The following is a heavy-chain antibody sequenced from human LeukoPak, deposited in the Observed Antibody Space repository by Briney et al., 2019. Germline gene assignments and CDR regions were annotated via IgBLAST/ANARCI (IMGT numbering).Heavy chain of an antibody. CDR3: AREVTYDSSGPYYFDY. J-gene: IGHJ4*02. V-gene: IGHV1-46*01. Sequence: ASVKVSCKASGYTFTSYYMHWVRQAPGQGLEWMGIINPSGGSTSYAQKFQGRVTMTREMSTSTVYMELSSLRSEDTAVYYCAREVTYDSSGPYYFDYWGQGTLVTVSS. CDR2: INPSGGST. D-gene: IGHD3-22*01. CDR1: GYTFTSYY.